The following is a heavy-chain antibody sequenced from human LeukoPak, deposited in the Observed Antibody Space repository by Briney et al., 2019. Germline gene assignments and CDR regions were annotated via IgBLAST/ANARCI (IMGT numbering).Heavy chain of an antibody. CDR1: GFTFSSYA. CDR2: IRGSGGNT. D-gene: IGHD6-6*01. CDR3: ARTAIAARPFEGY. J-gene: IGHJ4*02. V-gene: IGHV3-23*01. Sequence: PAGSLRLSCAASGFTFSSYAMIWVRQAPGKGRQWVSAIRGSGGNTYYADSVKGRFTISRDNSKNTLYLQMNSLRAEDTAVYYCARTAIAARPFEGYWGQGTLVTVSS.